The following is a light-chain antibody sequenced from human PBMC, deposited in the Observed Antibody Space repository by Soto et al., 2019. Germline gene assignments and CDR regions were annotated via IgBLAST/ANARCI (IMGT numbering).Light chain of an antibody. CDR1: QSVSSN. CDR3: QQYDEWPPSYT. J-gene: IGKJ2*01. CDR2: GAS. V-gene: IGKV3-15*01. Sequence: EIMMTQSPATLSVSPGERATLSCRASQSVSSNLAWYQQKPGQAPRLLIYGASTRATGIPARISGSGSGTEFTLTISSLQSEDFAVYYCQQYDEWPPSYTFGQGTKVDIK.